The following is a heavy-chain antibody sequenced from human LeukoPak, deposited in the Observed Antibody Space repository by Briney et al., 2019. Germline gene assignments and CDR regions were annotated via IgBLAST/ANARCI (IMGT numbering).Heavy chain of an antibody. J-gene: IGHJ4*02. V-gene: IGHV3-64*01. Sequence: GGSLRLSCAASGFTFSNYAMHWVRQPPGKRLEYVSTISSNGGSTYYANSVKGRFTISRDNSKNTLYRQMGSLRAEDMAVYHCATSSLDYWGQGALVTVSS. CDR3: ATSSLDY. CDR2: ISSNGGST. D-gene: IGHD6-6*01. CDR1: GFTFSNYA.